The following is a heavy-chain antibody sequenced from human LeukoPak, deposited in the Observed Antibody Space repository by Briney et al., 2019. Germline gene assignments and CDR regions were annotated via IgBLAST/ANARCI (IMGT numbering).Heavy chain of an antibody. V-gene: IGHV3-7*01. J-gene: IGHJ3*02. Sequence: GGSLRLSCAASGFTFSSYWMSWVRQAPGKVLEWVANIKQDGSEKYYVDSVKGRFTISRDNAKNSLYLQMNSLRAEDTAVYYCAREEVRGVNGAFDIWGQGTMVTVSS. CDR2: IKQDGSEK. D-gene: IGHD3-10*01. CDR1: GFTFSSYW. CDR3: AREEVRGVNGAFDI.